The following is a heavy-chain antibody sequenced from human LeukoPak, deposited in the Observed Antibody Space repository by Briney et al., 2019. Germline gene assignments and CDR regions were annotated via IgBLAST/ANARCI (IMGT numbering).Heavy chain of an antibody. CDR3: ARGLYDFWSGYYTRAGFDP. V-gene: IGHV1-8*03. Sequence: ASVKVSCKASAYTFTSYDINWVRQATGQGLEWMGWMNPNSGNTGYAQKFQGRVTITRNTSISTAYMELSSLRSEDTAVYYCARGLYDFWSGYYTRAGFDPWGQGTLVTVSS. J-gene: IGHJ5*02. CDR1: AYTFTSYD. CDR2: MNPNSGNT. D-gene: IGHD3-3*01.